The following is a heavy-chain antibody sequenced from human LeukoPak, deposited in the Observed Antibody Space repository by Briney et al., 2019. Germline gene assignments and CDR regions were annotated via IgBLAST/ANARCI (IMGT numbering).Heavy chain of an antibody. CDR3: ARRIKDSTGAFDI. CDR1: GGSFSGYY. Sequence: KPSETLSLTCAVYGGSFSGYYWGWIRQPPGKGLEWIGEINHSGSTNYNPSLKSRVTISVDTSKNQFSLKLSSVTAADTAVYYCARRIKDSTGAFDIWGQGTMVTVSS. V-gene: IGHV4-34*01. CDR2: INHSGST. J-gene: IGHJ3*02. D-gene: IGHD6-13*01.